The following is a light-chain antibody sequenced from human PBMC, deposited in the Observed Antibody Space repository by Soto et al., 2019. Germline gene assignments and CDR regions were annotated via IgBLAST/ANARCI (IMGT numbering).Light chain of an antibody. Sequence: EIVLTQSPGTLSLSPGDGATLSCRASQSVTSNYLAWYQQKPGQAPSLLIYGASSRATGIPGRFSGSGSGTDFTLTISRQQPEDFAMYYCQQDDSSAPITFGQATRLEIE. CDR2: GAS. CDR1: QSVTSNY. CDR3: QQDDSSAPIT. J-gene: IGKJ5*01. V-gene: IGKV3-20*01.